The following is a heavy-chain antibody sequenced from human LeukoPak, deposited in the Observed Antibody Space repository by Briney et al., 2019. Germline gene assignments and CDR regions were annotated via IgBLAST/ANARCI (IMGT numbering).Heavy chain of an antibody. CDR2: INPNSGGT. V-gene: IGHV1-2*02. D-gene: IGHD2-21*01. J-gene: IGHJ5*02. CDR1: GYTFTGYY. CDR3: ASPIGGGGGDCCNWFDP. Sequence: ASVKVSCKASGYTFTGYYMHWVRQAPGQGLEWMGWINPNSGGTNYAQKFQGRVTMTRDTSISTAYMELSRLRSDDTAVYYCASPIGGGGGDCCNWFDPWGQGTLVAVSS.